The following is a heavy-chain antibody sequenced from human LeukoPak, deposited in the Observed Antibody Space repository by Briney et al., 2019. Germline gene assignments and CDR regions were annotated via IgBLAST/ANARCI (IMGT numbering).Heavy chain of an antibody. D-gene: IGHD2-2*01. CDR3: ARETFCGSTSCLPEN. CDR2: IYHSGST. CDR1: GGSISSSNW. J-gene: IGHJ4*02. V-gene: IGHV4-4*02. Sequence: SETLSLTCAVSGGSISSSNWWSWVRQPPGKGLEWIGEIYHSGSTNYNPSLKSRVTISVDKSKNQFSLKLSSVTAVDTAVYYCARETFCGSTSCLPENWGQGTLVTVSS.